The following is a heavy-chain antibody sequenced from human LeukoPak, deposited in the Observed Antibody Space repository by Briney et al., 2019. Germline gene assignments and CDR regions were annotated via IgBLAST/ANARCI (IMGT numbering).Heavy chain of an antibody. J-gene: IGHJ4*02. CDR1: EFTGFTFSGSA. CDR2: ISGSGGGT. CDR3: AKTQPAGYYDFPR. V-gene: IGHV3-23*01. D-gene: IGHD3-3*01. Sequence: GGPLRLSCAASEFTGFTFSGSAMSWVRQAPGKGLEWVSAISGSGGGTYYADSVKGRFTISRDNSKNTLYLQMNSLRAEDTAVYYCAKTQPAGYYDFPRGGQGTLVTVSS.